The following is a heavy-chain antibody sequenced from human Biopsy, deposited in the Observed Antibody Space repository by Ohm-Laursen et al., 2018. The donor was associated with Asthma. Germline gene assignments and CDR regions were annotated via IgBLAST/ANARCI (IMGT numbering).Heavy chain of an antibody. V-gene: IGHV4-30-4*01. CDR2: VFWSGTT. J-gene: IGHJ6*02. D-gene: IGHD4-17*01. Sequence: TLSLTCIVGGAYIGSRDHHWSWIRQSTGTGLEWIGFVFWSGTTHYNRSLERRLSISIDTTRNEFSMTLRSVTAADTAVYFCARVASYGDLYFGIDVWGPGTTVSVS. CDR1: GAYIGSRDHH. CDR3: ARVASYGDLYFGIDV.